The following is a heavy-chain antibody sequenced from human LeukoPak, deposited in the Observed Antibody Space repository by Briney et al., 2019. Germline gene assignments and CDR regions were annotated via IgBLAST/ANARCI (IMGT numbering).Heavy chain of an antibody. CDR1: GFTFSSYA. J-gene: IGHJ4*02. CDR2: ISGSGGST. V-gene: IGHV3-23*01. CDR3: AKDLPVIVADFDY. Sequence: GGSLRLSCAASGFTFSSYAMSWVRQAPGKGLEGVSAISGSGGSTYYADSVKGRVTISRDNSKNTLYLQMTSLRAEDTAVYYCAKDLPVIVADFDYWGQGTLVTVSS. D-gene: IGHD3-22*01.